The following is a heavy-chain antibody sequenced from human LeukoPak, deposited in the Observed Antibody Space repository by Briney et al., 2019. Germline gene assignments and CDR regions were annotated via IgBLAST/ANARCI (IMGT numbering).Heavy chain of an antibody. CDR3: ARGGRYFDWLFFDY. Sequence: ASVKVSCKASGYTXTSYAMHWVRQAPGQRLEWMGWSNAGNGNTKYSQEFQGRVTITRDTSASTAYMELSSLRSEDMAVYYCARGGRYFDWLFFDYWGQGTPVTVSS. CDR2: SNAGNGNT. D-gene: IGHD3-9*01. V-gene: IGHV1-3*02. CDR1: GYTXTSYA. J-gene: IGHJ4*02.